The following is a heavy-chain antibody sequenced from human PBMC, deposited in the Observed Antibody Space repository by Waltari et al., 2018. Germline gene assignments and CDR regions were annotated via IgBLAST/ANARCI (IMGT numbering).Heavy chain of an antibody. CDR3: VRVTLTNYFDY. Sequence: EVQLVESGGGLVQPGGSLRLSCAASGFPFNDHFMDWVRQAPGKGLECVGRVRNKAHSYTTLYAASVKGRFTISRDDSKSALYLQLNSLKSEDTAVYYCVRVTLTNYFDYWGQGTLVAVSS. CDR2: VRNKAHSYTT. CDR1: GFPFNDHF. D-gene: IGHD4-17*01. J-gene: IGHJ4*02. V-gene: IGHV3-72*01.